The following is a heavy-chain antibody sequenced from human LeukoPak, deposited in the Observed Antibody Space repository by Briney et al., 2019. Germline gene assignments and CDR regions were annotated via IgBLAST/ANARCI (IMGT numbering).Heavy chain of an antibody. CDR3: ARHGGSYYGSGSYSTFDY. J-gene: IGHJ4*02. CDR2: MYPGDSDT. Sequence: AESLKISCKGYGYNFGSYWIGWVRPKPGKGLEWMGTMYPGDSDTRYSPAFQGQVTMSADKSISTAYLQWSSLKASDTAMYYCARHGGSYYGSGSYSTFDYWGQGTLVTVSS. D-gene: IGHD3-10*01. V-gene: IGHV5-51*01. CDR1: GYNFGSYW.